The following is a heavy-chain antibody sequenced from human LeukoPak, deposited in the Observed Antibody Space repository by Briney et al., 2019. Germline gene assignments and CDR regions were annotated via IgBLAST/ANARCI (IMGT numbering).Heavy chain of an antibody. D-gene: IGHD3-22*01. CDR3: AKDSAIVLGDY. J-gene: IGHJ4*02. Sequence: PGGSLRLSCAASGFTFSSYGMQWVRQATGKGLEWVAFIRYDRSNKYYADSVKGRFTISRDNSKDTLYLQMNSLRAEDTAVYYCAKDSAIVLGDYWGQGTLVTVSS. V-gene: IGHV3-30*02. CDR1: GFTFSSYG. CDR2: IRYDRSNK.